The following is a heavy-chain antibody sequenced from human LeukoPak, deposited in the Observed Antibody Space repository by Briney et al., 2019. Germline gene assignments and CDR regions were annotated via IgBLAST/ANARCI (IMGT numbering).Heavy chain of an antibody. J-gene: IGHJ4*02. CDR3: ARLLDYYDSSGYLFDY. Sequence: ASVKVSRKASGYTFTSYGISWVRQAPGQGLEWMGWISAYNGNTNYAQKLQGRVTMTTDTSTSTAYMELRSLRSDDTAVYYCARLLDYYDSSGYLFDYWGQGTLVTVSS. CDR2: ISAYNGNT. D-gene: IGHD3-22*01. CDR1: GYTFTSYG. V-gene: IGHV1-18*01.